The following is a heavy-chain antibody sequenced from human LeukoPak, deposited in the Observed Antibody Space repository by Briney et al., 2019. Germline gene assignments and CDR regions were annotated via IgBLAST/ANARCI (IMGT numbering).Heavy chain of an antibody. V-gene: IGHV4-34*01. CDR2: INHSGST. CDR3: ARGGRDGYS. CDR1: GGSFSGYY. D-gene: IGHD5-24*01. Sequence: SGTLSLTCAVYGGSFSGYYWSWIRQPPGKGLEWIGEINHSGSTNYNPSLKSRVTISVDTSKNQFSLKLSPVTAADTAVYYCARGGRDGYSWGQGTLVTVSS. J-gene: IGHJ4*02.